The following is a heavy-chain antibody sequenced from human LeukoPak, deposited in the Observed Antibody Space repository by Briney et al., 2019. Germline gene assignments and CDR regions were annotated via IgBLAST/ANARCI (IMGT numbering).Heavy chain of an antibody. CDR3: ARFGTY. J-gene: IGHJ4*02. Sequence: SETLSLTCAVYGGSFSGYFWSWIRQPPGKGLEWIGEINRRGSTTYNPSLKSRVTISVDTSKNQFSLKLSSVTAADTAVYYCARFGTYWGQGILVTVSS. CDR1: GGSFSGYF. CDR2: INRRGST. V-gene: IGHV4-34*01. D-gene: IGHD3-10*01.